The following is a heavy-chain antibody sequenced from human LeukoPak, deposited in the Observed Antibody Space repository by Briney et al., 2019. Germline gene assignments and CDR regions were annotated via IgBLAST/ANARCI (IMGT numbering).Heavy chain of an antibody. CDR1: GVSISNYY. CDR2: IYYSGST. J-gene: IGHJ3*02. V-gene: IGHV4-59*01. Sequence: SETLSLTCTVSGVSISNYYRSWIRQPPGKGLEWIGYIYYSGSTNYNPSLKSRVTISVDTSKNQFSLKLSSVTAADTAVYYCATSMHGYCSGGSCYGAFDIWGQGAMVTVSS. CDR3: ATSMHGYCSGGSCYGAFDI. D-gene: IGHD2-15*01.